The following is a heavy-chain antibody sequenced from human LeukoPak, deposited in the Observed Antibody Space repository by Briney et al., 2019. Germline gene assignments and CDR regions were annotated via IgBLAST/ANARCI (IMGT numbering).Heavy chain of an antibody. V-gene: IGHV1-2*06. CDR2: INPNSGGT. CDR3: ARGASGVYTVTTSWFDP. D-gene: IGHD4-17*01. Sequence: ASVKVSCKASGYTFTGYYMHWVRQTPGQGREWMGLINPNSGGTNYAQKFQGRVTMTRGTSISTAYMELSRLRSDDTAVYYCARGASGVYTVTTSWFDPWGQGTLVTVSS. J-gene: IGHJ5*02. CDR1: GYTFTGYY.